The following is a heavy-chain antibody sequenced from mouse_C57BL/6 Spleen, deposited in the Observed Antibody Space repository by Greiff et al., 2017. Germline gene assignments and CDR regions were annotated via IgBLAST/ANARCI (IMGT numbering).Heavy chain of an antibody. CDR1: GFSLTSYG. J-gene: IGHJ1*03. V-gene: IGHV2-2*01. D-gene: IGHD4-1*01. Sequence: VKLVESGPGLVQPSQSLSITCTVSGFSLTSYGVHWVRQSPGKGPEWLGGVWSGGSTDYNAAFISRLSISKDNSKSQVFFKMNSLQADDTAIYYCAREDWDWYFDVWGTGTTVTVSS. CDR2: VWSGGST. CDR3: AREDWDWYFDV.